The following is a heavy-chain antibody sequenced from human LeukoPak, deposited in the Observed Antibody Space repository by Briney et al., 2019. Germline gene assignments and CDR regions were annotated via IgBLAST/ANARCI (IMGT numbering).Heavy chain of an antibody. Sequence: ASVKVSCKASGFTFTGYYIHWVRQAPGQGLEWMGYINPHSGGTNSPQKFQGRVTMTTDTSISAAYMELSSLISDDTAMYYCVREGNELLTKNFDYWGQGTLVTVSS. D-gene: IGHD2-21*02. CDR3: VREGNELLTKNFDY. CDR2: INPHSGGT. J-gene: IGHJ4*02. CDR1: GFTFTGYY. V-gene: IGHV1-2*02.